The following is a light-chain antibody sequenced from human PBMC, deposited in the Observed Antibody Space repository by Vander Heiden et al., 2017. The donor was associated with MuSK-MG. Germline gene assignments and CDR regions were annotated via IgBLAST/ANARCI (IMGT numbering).Light chain of an antibody. V-gene: IGLV2-8*01. J-gene: IGLJ2*01. Sequence: KLMIYEVSKRHSGVPDRFSGSKSGTTALTTVSGLQAEDEAYYYCRSYAGSKKVVFGGGTKLTVL. CDR3: RSYAGSKKVV. CDR2: EVS.